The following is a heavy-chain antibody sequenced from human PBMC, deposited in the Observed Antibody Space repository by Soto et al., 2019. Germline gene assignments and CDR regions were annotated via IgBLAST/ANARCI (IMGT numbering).Heavy chain of an antibody. D-gene: IGHD3-16*01. Sequence: QVQLVQSGAEVKEPGASVKVSCKASGYTFQNYHMHWVRQARGQGLEWMGIIHPSGDTKTYAQRFQGRLAMTRYTSTSTAYMELSSLTSEDTAVYFCARDLWGSWTVDYWGQGTLVTVTS. CDR1: GYTFQNYH. J-gene: IGHJ4*02. V-gene: IGHV1-46*02. CDR3: ARDLWGSWTVDY. CDR2: IHPSGDTK.